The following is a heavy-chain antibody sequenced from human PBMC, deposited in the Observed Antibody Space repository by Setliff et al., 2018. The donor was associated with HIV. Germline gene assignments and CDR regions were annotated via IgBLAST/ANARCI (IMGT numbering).Heavy chain of an antibody. J-gene: IGHJ4*02. D-gene: IGHD1-1*01. Sequence: PSETLSLTCTVSGDSISSGSHYWSWIRQPAGKGLEWIGHIYTGGNANYNPSLQSRVPISVDTSKNQFSLMLGSMTAADTAVYYCARERLSRLGFDYWGQGTLVTVSS. CDR3: ARERLSRLGFDY. CDR2: IYTGGNA. CDR1: GDSISSGSHY. V-gene: IGHV4-61*09.